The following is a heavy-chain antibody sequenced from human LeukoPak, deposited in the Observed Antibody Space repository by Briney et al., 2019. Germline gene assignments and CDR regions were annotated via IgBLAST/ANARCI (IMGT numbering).Heavy chain of an antibody. CDR3: ARERLDSSSWPYYYGMDV. CDR2: INPNSGGT. J-gene: IGHJ6*02. Sequence: ASVKVSCKASGYTFTGYYMHWVRQAPGQGLEWMGWINPNSGGTNYAQKFQGRVTMTRDTSISTAYMELSRLRSDDTAVYYCARERLDSSSWPYYYGMDVWGQGTTVTVSS. V-gene: IGHV1-2*02. CDR1: GYTFTGYY. D-gene: IGHD6-13*01.